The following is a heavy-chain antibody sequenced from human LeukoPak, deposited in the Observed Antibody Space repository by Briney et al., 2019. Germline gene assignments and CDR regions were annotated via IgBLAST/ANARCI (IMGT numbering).Heavy chain of an antibody. V-gene: IGHV3-23*01. J-gene: IGHJ4*02. Sequence: WGSLRLSCAASGFTFSSYGMSWVRQAPGKGLEWVSGISGSGGSTYYADSVKGRFTISRDNSKNKLYLQMNSLRAEDTAVYYCAKDDRRAKDYDFLTGYYKRPYFFDYWGQGTLVTVSS. CDR1: GFTFSSYG. D-gene: IGHD3-9*01. CDR3: AKDDRRAKDYDFLTGYYKRPYFFDY. CDR2: ISGSGGST.